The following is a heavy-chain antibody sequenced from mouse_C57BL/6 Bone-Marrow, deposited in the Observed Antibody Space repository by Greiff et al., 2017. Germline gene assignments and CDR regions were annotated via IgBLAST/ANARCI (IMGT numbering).Heavy chain of an antibody. CDR3: ARDGLRRFAY. Sequence: EVQLVESGPGLVKPSQSLSLTCSVTGYSITSGYYWNWIRQFPGNKLEWMGYISYDGSNNYNPSLKNRISITRDTSKNQFFLKLNSVTTEDTATYYCARDGLRRFAYWGQGTLVTVSA. V-gene: IGHV3-6*01. CDR2: ISYDGSN. J-gene: IGHJ3*01. D-gene: IGHD2-4*01. CDR1: GYSITSGYY.